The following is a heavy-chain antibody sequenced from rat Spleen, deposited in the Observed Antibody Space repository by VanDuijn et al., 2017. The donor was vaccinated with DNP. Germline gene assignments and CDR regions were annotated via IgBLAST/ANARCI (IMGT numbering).Heavy chain of an antibody. D-gene: IGHD1-12*02. CDR3: ARDGGGPFDY. CDR1: GFTFSYYG. CDR2: ITYDGGSP. V-gene: IGHV5-7*01. J-gene: IGHJ2*01. Sequence: EVQLVESGGGLVQPGRSLKLSCAASGFTFSYYGMAWVRQAPKKGLEWVAYITYDGGSPYYGDSVKGRFTISRDDAKSILYLRMDSLRSEDTATYYCARDGGGPFDYWGQGVMVTVSS.